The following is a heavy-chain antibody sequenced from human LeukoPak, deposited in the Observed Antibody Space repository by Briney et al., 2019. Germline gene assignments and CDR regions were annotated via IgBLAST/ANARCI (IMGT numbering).Heavy chain of an antibody. CDR3: AREEQSLDNWFDP. D-gene: IGHD6-19*01. CDR1: GGSISSSSYY. J-gene: IGHJ5*02. CDR2: IYYSGST. Sequence: PSETLSLTRTVSGGSISSSSYYWGWIRQPPGKGLEWIGSIYYSGSTYYNPSLKSRVTISVDTSKNQFSLKLSSVTAADTAVYYCAREEQSLDNWFDPWGQGTLVTVSS. V-gene: IGHV4-39*07.